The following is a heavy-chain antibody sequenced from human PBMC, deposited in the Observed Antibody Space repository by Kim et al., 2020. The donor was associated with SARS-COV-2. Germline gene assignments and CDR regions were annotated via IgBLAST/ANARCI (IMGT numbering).Heavy chain of an antibody. CDR1: GGSISSSSYY. D-gene: IGHD1-26*01. J-gene: IGHJ4*02. Sequence: SESLSLTCTVSGGSISSSSYYWGWIRQPPGKGLEWIGSTYYSGSTYYTPSLKSRVTISVDTSKNQFSLKLSSVTAADTDVYYCARHRDSGCYFVGWGQGT. CDR3: ARHRDSGCYFVG. V-gene: IGHV4-39*01. CDR2: TYYSGST.